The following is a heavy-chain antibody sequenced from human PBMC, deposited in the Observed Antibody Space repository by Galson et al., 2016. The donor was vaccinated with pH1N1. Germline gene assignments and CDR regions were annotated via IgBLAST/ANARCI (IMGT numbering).Heavy chain of an antibody. CDR1: GFPFTAFT. CDR3: ARDLTRRGSLPGYYLDS. V-gene: IGHV3-48*04. Sequence: LRLSCAASGFPFTAFTMNWVRQAPGKGLEWVSYISGGSRVKNYADSVKGRFTISRDNARNSLYLQMNGLRAEDTAVYYCARDLTRRGSLPGYYLDSWGQGALVTVSS. D-gene: IGHD1-14*01. CDR2: ISGGSRVK. J-gene: IGHJ4*02.